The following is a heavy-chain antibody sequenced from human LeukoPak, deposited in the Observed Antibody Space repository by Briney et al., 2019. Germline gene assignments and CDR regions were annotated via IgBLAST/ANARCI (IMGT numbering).Heavy chain of an antibody. CDR2: INHSGST. CDR3: ARAPQGGSLLWFRELLLQPYYYYGMDV. J-gene: IGHJ6*02. CDR1: GGSFSGYY. Sequence: SETLSLTCAVYGGSFSGYYWSWIRQPPGKGLEWVGEINHSGSTNYNPSLKSRVTISVDTSKNQFSLKLSSVTAADTAVYYCARAPQGGSLLWFRELLLQPYYYYGMDVWGQGTTVTVSS. D-gene: IGHD3-10*01. V-gene: IGHV4-34*01.